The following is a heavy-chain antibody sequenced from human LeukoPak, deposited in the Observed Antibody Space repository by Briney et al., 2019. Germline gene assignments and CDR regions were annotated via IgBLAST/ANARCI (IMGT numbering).Heavy chain of an antibody. CDR3: TRVSPRPGEKRIAAAGTRLLLGY. V-gene: IGHV1-8*02. CDR1: GYTFTSYD. CDR2: MNPNSGNT. D-gene: IGHD6-13*01. Sequence: ASVKVSCKASGYTFTSYDINWVRQATGQGLEWMGWMNPNSGNTGYAQKFQGRVTMTRNTSISTAYMELSSLRSEDTAVYYCTRVSPRPGEKRIAAAGTRLLLGYWGQGTLVTVSS. J-gene: IGHJ4*02.